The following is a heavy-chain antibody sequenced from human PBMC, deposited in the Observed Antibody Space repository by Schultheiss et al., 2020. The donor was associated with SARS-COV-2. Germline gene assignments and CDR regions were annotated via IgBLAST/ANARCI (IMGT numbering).Heavy chain of an antibody. CDR1: GGSISSYY. J-gene: IGHJ6*02. Sequence: SETLSLTCTVSGGSISSYYWSWIRQPPGKGLEWIGYIYYSGSTNYNPSLKSRVTISVDTSKNQFSLKLSSVTAADTAVYYCARDSWNMGSNYYYGMDVWGQGTTVTVSS. CDR2: IYYSGST. D-gene: IGHD1/OR15-1a*01. CDR3: ARDSWNMGSNYYYGMDV. V-gene: IGHV4-59*01.